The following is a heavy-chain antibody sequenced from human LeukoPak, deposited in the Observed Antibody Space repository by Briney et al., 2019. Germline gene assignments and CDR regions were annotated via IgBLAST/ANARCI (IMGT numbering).Heavy chain of an antibody. CDR3: ARDQWRLFDF. V-gene: IGHV3-21*01. D-gene: IGHD2-21*02. CDR2: ISSSSSYI. J-gene: IGHJ4*02. CDR1: GFTFSSYS. Sequence: GGSLRLSCAASGFTFSSYSMNWVRQAPGKGLEWVSSISSSSSYIYYADSVKGRFTISRDNAKNSLYLQMNSLRAEDTAVYFCARDQWRLFDFWGQGTLVAVSS.